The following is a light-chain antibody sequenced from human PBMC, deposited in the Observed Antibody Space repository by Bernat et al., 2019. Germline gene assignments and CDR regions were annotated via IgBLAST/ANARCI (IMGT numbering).Light chain of an antibody. CDR3: QQSYSTLWT. J-gene: IGKJ1*01. Sequence: DIQMTQSPSSLSASVGDRVTITCRASQSISNYVNWYQQKPGKVPKLLICAASSLQSGVPSRFSGSGSGTDFTLTITSLQPEDFAAYYCQQSYSTLWTFAQGTKVEIK. CDR1: QSISNY. V-gene: IGKV1-39*01. CDR2: AAS.